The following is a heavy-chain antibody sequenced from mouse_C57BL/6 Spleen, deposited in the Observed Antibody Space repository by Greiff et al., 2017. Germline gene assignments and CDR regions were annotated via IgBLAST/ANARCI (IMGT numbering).Heavy chain of an antibody. J-gene: IGHJ3*01. D-gene: IGHD2-3*01. CDR2: IDPSDSYT. V-gene: IGHV1-50*01. CDR1: GYTFTSYW. CDR3: ASPHYDGYYPFAY. Sequence: VQLQQPGAELVKPGASVKLSCKASGYTFTSYWMQWVKQRPGQGLEWIGEIDPSDSYTNYNQKFKGKATLTVDPSSSTAYMQLSSLTSEDAAVYYCASPHYDGYYPFAYWGQGTLVTVSA.